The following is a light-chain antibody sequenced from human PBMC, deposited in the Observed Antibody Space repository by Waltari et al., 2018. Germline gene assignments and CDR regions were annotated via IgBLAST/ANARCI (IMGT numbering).Light chain of an antibody. CDR1: SSYVGGYSY. V-gene: IGLV2-8*01. CDR2: EVY. Sequence: QSALTQPPSASGSPGQSVTIPCTGTSSYVGGYSYVSWYQHHPGKAPKLIIYEVYKRPSGGPDRFSGSKSGNTASLTVSGLQAEDEADYYCSSYAGSNNLGVFGTGTKVTVL. CDR3: SSYAGSNNLGV. J-gene: IGLJ1*01.